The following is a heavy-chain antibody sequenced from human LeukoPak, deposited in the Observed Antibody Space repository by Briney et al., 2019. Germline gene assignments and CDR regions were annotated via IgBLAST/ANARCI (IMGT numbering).Heavy chain of an antibody. Sequence: PGGSLRLSCAASGFTFSNAWMSWVRQAPGKGLEWVGRIKSKTDGGTTDYAVPVKGRFTISRDDSKNTLYLQMNSLKTEDTAVYYCTTWELKYRQTVDYWGQGTLVTVSS. V-gene: IGHV3-15*01. J-gene: IGHJ4*02. D-gene: IGHD1-26*01. CDR1: GFTFSNAW. CDR3: TTWELKYRQTVDY. CDR2: IKSKTDGGTT.